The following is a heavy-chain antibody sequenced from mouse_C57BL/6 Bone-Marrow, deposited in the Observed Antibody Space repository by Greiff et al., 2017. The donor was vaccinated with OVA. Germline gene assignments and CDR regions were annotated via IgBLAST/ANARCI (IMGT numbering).Heavy chain of an antibody. CDR2: IRLKSDNYAT. CDR3: LYDSLWGFDY. Sequence: EVKLMESGGGLVQPGGSMKLSCVASGFTFSNYWMNWVRQSPEKGLEWVAQIRLKSDNYATHYAESVKGRFTISRDDSKSSVYLQMNNLRAEDTGIYYCLYDSLWGFDYWGQGTTLTVSS. D-gene: IGHD2-3*01. V-gene: IGHV6-3*01. J-gene: IGHJ2*01. CDR1: GFTFSNYW.